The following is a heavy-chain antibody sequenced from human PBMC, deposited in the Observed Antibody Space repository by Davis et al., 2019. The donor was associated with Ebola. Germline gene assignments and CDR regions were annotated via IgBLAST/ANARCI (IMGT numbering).Heavy chain of an antibody. CDR3: AKGTMLRGDGKADY. Sequence: GESLKISCAASGFTFGDFAMHWVRQAPGKGLEWISLISWDGGTTYYADSVKGRFTISRNNRKNSLYLQMNSLRIEDTALYYCAKGTMLRGDGKADYWGQGTLVTVSS. CDR1: GFTFGDFA. CDR2: ISWDGGTT. D-gene: IGHD3-10*01. V-gene: IGHV3-43D*03. J-gene: IGHJ4*02.